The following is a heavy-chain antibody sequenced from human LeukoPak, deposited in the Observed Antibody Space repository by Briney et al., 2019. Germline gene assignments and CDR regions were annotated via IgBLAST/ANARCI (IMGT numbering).Heavy chain of an antibody. CDR1: GYSISSGYY. Sequence: SETLSLTCTVSGYSISSGYYWGWIRQPPGKGLEWIGSIYHSGSTYYNPSLKSRVTISVDTSKNQFSLKLSSVTAADTAVYYCASTSSGWSPYSLGGYYYMDVWGKGTTVTVSS. J-gene: IGHJ6*03. CDR2: IYHSGST. CDR3: ASTSSGWSPYSLGGYYYMDV. V-gene: IGHV4-38-2*02. D-gene: IGHD6-19*01.